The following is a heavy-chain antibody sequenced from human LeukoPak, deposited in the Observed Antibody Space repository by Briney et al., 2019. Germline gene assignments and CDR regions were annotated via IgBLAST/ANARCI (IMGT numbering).Heavy chain of an antibody. V-gene: IGHV1-2*02. D-gene: IGHD6-19*01. CDR3: ARVSSGWNYYFDY. Sequence: ASVKVSCKASGYTFTSYYMHWVRQAPGQGLEWMGWISAYNGNTNYAQKLQGRVTMTRDTSISTAYMELSRLRSDDTAVYYCARVSSGWNYYFDYWGQGTLVTVSS. J-gene: IGHJ4*02. CDR2: ISAYNGNT. CDR1: GYTFTSYY.